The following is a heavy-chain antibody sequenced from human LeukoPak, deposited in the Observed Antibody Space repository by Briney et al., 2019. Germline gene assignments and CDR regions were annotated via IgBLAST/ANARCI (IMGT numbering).Heavy chain of an antibody. CDR2: ISYDGSNK. D-gene: IGHD3-22*01. Sequence: GGSLRLSCAASGFTFSSYAMHWVRQAPGKGLEWVAVISYDGSNKYYADSVKGRFTISRDNSKNTLYLRMNSLRAEDTAVYYCARGPIYYDSLYGMDVWGQGTTVTVSS. CDR3: ARGPIYYDSLYGMDV. CDR1: GFTFSSYA. J-gene: IGHJ6*02. V-gene: IGHV3-30-3*01.